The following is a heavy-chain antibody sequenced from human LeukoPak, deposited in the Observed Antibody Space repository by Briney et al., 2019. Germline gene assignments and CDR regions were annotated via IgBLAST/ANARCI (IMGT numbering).Heavy chain of an antibody. CDR2: IKRGGST. CDR1: GFKFSDAW. Sequence: GGSLRLSCTASGFKFSDAWMTWVRQAPGKGLEWLGRIKRGGSTDYAVPVNNRFTISRDDSKNTIYLQINGLKTEDTAVYYCKWERTVYYGMDVWGQGTTVTVSS. CDR3: KWERTVYYGMDV. D-gene: IGHD1-26*01. J-gene: IGHJ6*02. V-gene: IGHV3-15*01.